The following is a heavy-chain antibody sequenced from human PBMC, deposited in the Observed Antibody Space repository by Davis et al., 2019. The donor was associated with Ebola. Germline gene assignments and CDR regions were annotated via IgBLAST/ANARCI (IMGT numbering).Heavy chain of an antibody. CDR2: ISSRSSEI. CDR1: GFSFNSYA. CDR3: ARGPGFRTIFDY. J-gene: IGHJ4*02. D-gene: IGHD1-1*01. V-gene: IGHV3-21*01. Sequence: PGGSLRLSCEASGFSFNSYAMNWVRQAPGKGLEWVASISSRSSEIYYGDSVKGRFTISRDNSKNTLSLQMRSLRAEDTAVYYCARGPGFRTIFDYWGQGTLVTVSS.